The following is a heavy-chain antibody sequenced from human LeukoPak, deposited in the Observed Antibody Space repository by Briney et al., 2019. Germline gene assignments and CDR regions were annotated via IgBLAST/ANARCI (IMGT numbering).Heavy chain of an antibody. Sequence: SETLSLTCTVSGFSISRYYWSWIRQPAGKGLQWIGRIQTSGSTNYNPSLESRIIMSVDTSKNQFSLKLTSVTAADTAVYYCAGDHQDYGANSALWYWGQGTLVIVSS. J-gene: IGHJ4*02. D-gene: IGHD4-23*01. V-gene: IGHV4-4*07. CDR3: AGDHQDYGANSALWY. CDR2: IQTSGST. CDR1: GFSISRYY.